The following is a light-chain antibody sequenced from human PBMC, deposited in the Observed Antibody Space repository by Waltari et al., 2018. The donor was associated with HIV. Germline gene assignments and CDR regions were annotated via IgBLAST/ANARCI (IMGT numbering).Light chain of an antibody. CDR3: QKYNTVPYT. CDR2: AAS. CDR1: QDISNN. V-gene: IGKV1-27*01. J-gene: IGKJ2*01. Sequence: DIQMTQSPSSLSVSIGDRVIITCRASQDISNNLAWYQQKPGTVPKLLIYAASTLQSGVPSRFSGSGSGTDFTLTIDSLQSEDIATYYCQKYNTVPYTFGQGTNLEI.